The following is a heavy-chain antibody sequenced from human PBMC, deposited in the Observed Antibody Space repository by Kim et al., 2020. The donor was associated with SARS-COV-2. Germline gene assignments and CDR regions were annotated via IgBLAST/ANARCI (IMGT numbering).Heavy chain of an antibody. CDR2: INPSGGCT. J-gene: IGHJ5*02. CDR1: GFTFSTYY. D-gene: IGHD3-22*01. V-gene: IGHV1-46*01. CDR3: ARDDSPTNSYWLFDP. Sequence: ASVKVSCKASGFTFSTYYMHWVRQAPGQGLEWMGIINPSGGCTSYTQKFQGRISMTRDTSTSTVYMELSSLRSEDTAIYYCARDDSPTNSYWLFDPCRQG.